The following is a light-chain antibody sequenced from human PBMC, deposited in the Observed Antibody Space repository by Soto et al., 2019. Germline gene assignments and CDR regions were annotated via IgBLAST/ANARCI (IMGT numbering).Light chain of an antibody. Sequence: EKVMTQSPATLSVSLGERATLSCRASQSVARNLAWYQQKPGQAPRLLIYAASTRATGTPARFSGSGSGTDFTLTISRLEPEDFAVYFCHHYASTFGQGTKVDIK. V-gene: IGKV3-15*01. CDR2: AAS. CDR1: QSVARN. J-gene: IGKJ1*01. CDR3: HHYAST.